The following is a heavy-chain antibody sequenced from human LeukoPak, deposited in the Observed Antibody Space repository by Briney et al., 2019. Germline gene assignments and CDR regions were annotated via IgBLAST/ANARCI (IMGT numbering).Heavy chain of an antibody. CDR1: GYTFTGYY. J-gene: IGHJ5*02. CDR3: ARDQSIASNWFDP. CDR2: INPNSGGT. Sequence: GASVKVSCKASGYTFTGYYMHWVRQAPGQGLEWMGRINPNSGGTNYAQKFQGRVTMTSDTSISTAYMELSRLRSDDTAVYYCARDQSIASNWFDPWGQGTLVTVSS. V-gene: IGHV1-2*06. D-gene: IGHD6-6*01.